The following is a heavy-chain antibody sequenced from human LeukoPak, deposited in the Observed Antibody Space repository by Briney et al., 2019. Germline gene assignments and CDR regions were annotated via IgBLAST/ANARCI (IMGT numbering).Heavy chain of an antibody. D-gene: IGHD1-26*01. CDR3: AREDVGAAPDY. J-gene: IGHJ4*02. CDR2: DSIYGGGP. CDR1: GFTLSSYG. Sequence: PGGSLRLSCAASGFTLSSYGMSWIRQVPGKGLEWVSADSIYGGGPYYADFVKGRFIMSRDNYEKTLYLQMDSLRAEDTAVYYCAREDVGAAPDYWGQGTLVTVSS. V-gene: IGHV3-23*01.